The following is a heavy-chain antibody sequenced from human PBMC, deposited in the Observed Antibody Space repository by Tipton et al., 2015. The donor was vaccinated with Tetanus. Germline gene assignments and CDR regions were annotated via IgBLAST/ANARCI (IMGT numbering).Heavy chain of an antibody. CDR1: DGPVSSGGHY. J-gene: IGHJ5*02. CDR3: ARRLVQNWFDP. D-gene: IGHD4-11*01. CDR2: IYYSGTT. V-gene: IGHV4-31*03. Sequence: TLSLTCTVSDGPVSSGGHYWGWVRQLPGKGLEWIGCIYYSGTTYYNPSLRSRVTISVDTSKNQFSLKLTSLTAADTAVYYCARRLVQNWFDPWGQGTLVTVSS.